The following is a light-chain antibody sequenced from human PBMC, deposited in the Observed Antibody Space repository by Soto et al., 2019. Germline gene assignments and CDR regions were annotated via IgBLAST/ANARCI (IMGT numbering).Light chain of an antibody. CDR3: SSYVGTNV. CDR2: DVS. J-gene: IGLJ1*01. CDR1: SSDVDGHKS. Sequence: QSALTQPPSASGSPGQSVTISCTGASSDVDGHKSVSWYQQHPGKAPKLIMYDVSKRPSGVPDRFSGSKSGNTASLAVSGLQAEDEADYYCSSYVGTNVFGTGTKLTVL. V-gene: IGLV2-8*01.